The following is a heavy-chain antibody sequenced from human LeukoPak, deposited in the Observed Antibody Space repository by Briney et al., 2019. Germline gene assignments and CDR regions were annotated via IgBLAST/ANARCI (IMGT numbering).Heavy chain of an antibody. D-gene: IGHD2-21*02. CDR1: GFTLSSFG. CDR2: ITGAGGGT. V-gene: IGHV3-23*01. Sequence: GGSLRLSCAASGFTLSSFGMTWVRLASGKRLEWVSSITGAGGGTLYADSVKGRVTISGDTSKNTLYLQMNSLRAEDTAIYYCGRDPNGDYLGAFDFWGPGTRVAVSS. J-gene: IGHJ3*01. CDR3: GRDPNGDYLGAFDF.